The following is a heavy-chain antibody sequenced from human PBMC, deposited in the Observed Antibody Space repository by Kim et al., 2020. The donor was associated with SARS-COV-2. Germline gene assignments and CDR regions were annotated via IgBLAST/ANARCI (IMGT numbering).Heavy chain of an antibody. CDR1: GDSITTTTYY. V-gene: IGHV4-39*01. J-gene: IGHJ2*01. D-gene: IGHD2-2*01. CDR3: VRLAGARQYRWYFDL. Sequence: SETLSLTCTVSGDSITTTTYYWGWIRQPPGKGLEWIANIYFSGSSYYSASLRSRVTISVDTSKNQFSLKMNSVTAADTAVYYCVRLAGARQYRWYFDLWGRGTLVTASS. CDR2: IYFSGSS.